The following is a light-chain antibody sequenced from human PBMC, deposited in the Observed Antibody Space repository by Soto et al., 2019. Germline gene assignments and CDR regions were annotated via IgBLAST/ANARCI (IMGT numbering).Light chain of an antibody. V-gene: IGKV3-20*01. Sequence: LTRFGGALRSRRGARPTLSCRASQSFNSIYLAWYQQKPGQAPRLLIYGASSRATGIPDRFSGSGSGTDFTLTISRLGPEDFAVYYCHQYDSWTFGQGTKVDIK. CDR2: GAS. J-gene: IGKJ1*01. CDR3: HQYDSWT. CDR1: QSFNSIY.